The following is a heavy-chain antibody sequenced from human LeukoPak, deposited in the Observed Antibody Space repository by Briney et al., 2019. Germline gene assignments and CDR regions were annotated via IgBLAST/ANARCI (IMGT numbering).Heavy chain of an antibody. CDR1: GFAFDDFA. CDR2: IRRRAYGGAA. V-gene: IGHV3-49*04. Sequence: GGSLRLSCTTSGFAFDDFAMSWVRQPAGQGLEWVGFIRRRAYGGAAEYAASVKGRFIISRDDSKGIDYLQMNSLKTEDTAVYYCSRSGLVDFDYWGEGSRVIVSP. J-gene: IGHJ4*02. D-gene: IGHD6-25*01. CDR3: SRSGLVDFDY.